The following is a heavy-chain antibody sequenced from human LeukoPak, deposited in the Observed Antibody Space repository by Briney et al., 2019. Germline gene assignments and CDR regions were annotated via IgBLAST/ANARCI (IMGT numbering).Heavy chain of an antibody. V-gene: IGHV3-64*01. Sequence: QPGGSLRLSCAASGFTFRRYAMYWVRQAPGKGLEHVSTISYNGDGTDYANSVKGRFTISRDNSKNTLSLQVGSLRPEDMAVYYCARGHFWSGYSYQDYYYYMDVWGKGTTVTVSS. CDR2: ISYNGDGT. J-gene: IGHJ6*03. D-gene: IGHD3-3*02. CDR1: GFTFRRYA. CDR3: ARGHFWSGYSYQDYYYYMDV.